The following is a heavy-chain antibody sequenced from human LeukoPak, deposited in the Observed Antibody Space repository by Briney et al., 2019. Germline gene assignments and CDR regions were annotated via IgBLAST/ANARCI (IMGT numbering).Heavy chain of an antibody. CDR3: AKSMGIQLWLGDY. CDR1: AFIFSGHW. D-gene: IGHD5-18*01. CDR2: ISGSGGST. V-gene: IGHV3-23*01. Sequence: GGSLRLSCEGSAFIFSGHWMNWVRQTPGKGLEWVSAISGSGGSTYCADSVKGRFTISRDNSKNTLYLQMNSLRAEDTAVYYCAKSMGIQLWLGDYWGQGTLVTVSS. J-gene: IGHJ4*02.